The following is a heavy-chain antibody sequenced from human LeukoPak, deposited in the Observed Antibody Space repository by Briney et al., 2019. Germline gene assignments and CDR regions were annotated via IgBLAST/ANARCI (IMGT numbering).Heavy chain of an antibody. CDR2: INHSGST. J-gene: IGHJ4*02. D-gene: IGHD3-22*01. CDR1: GGSFSGYY. CDR3: ARAEGWYYYDSSGYYYFDY. V-gene: IGHV4-34*01. Sequence: SETLSLTCAVYGGSFSGYYWSWIRQPPGKGLEWIGEINHSGSTNYNPSLKSRVTISVDTSKNQFSLKLSSVTAADTAVYYCARAEGWYYYDSSGYYYFDYWGQGTLVTVSS.